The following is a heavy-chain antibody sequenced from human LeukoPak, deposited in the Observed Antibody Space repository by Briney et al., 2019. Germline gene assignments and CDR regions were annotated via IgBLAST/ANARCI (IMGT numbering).Heavy chain of an antibody. Sequence: SETLSLTCTVSGGSISSYYWGWIRQPPGKGLEWIGSIYYSGSTYYNPSLKSRVTISVDTSKNQFSLKLSSVTAADTAVYYCARRPWGGYYRHYYYYYYGMDVWGQGTTVTVSS. D-gene: IGHD3-3*01. CDR1: GGSISSYY. J-gene: IGHJ6*02. CDR3: ARRPWGGYYRHYYYYYYGMDV. V-gene: IGHV4-39*01. CDR2: IYYSGST.